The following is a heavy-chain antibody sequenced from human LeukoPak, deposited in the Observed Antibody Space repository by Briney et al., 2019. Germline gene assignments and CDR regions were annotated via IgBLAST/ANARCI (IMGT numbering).Heavy chain of an antibody. D-gene: IGHD3-22*01. CDR1: GFTFSSYS. Sequence: GGSLRLSCAASGFTFSSYSMNWVRQAPGKGLEWVSSISSSSSYIYYADSVKGRFTISRDNAKISLYLQMNSLRAEDTAVYYCARDQRGYYDSSGYHHFDYWGQGTLVTVSS. V-gene: IGHV3-21*01. J-gene: IGHJ4*02. CDR2: ISSSSSYI. CDR3: ARDQRGYYDSSGYHHFDY.